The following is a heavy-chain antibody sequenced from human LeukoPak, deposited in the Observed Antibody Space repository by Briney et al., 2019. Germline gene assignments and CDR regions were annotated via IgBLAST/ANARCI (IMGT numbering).Heavy chain of an antibody. CDR3: ARVYQLLSEDAFDI. CDR1: GGTFSSYA. V-gene: IGHV1-69*13. D-gene: IGHD2-2*01. J-gene: IGHJ3*02. CDR2: IIPIFGTA. Sequence: GASVRVSCKASGGTFSSYAISWVRQAPGQGLEWMGGIIPIFGTANYAQKFQGRVTITADESTSTAYMELSSLRSEDTAVYYCARVYQLLSEDAFDIWGQGTMVTVSS.